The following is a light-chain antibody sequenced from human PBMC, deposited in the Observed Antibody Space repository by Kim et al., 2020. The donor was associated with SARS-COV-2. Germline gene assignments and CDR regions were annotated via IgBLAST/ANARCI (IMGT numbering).Light chain of an antibody. CDR3: QQYNSYTT. Sequence: YASVGERVTITCRASQSIGQWLAWYQQKPGKAPNLLIYDASTLHSGVPSRFRGSGSGTEFTLTITSLQPDDVATYFCQQYNSYTTFGQGTKVDIK. CDR2: DAS. V-gene: IGKV1-5*01. CDR1: QSIGQW. J-gene: IGKJ1*01.